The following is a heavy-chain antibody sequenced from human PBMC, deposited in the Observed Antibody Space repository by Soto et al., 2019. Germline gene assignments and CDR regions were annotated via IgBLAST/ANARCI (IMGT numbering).Heavy chain of an antibody. CDR2: IHHSGRI. Sequence: QVQLQESGPGLVKPSGTLSLTCAVSGDSISSDKWWSWVRQPPGKGLEWIGEIHHSGRINYNPSLQXRVTILVEKSKNQVSLELSSMTAADTAVYYCARGGDWQFDYWGQGTLVTVSS. J-gene: IGHJ4*02. CDR1: GDSISSDKW. V-gene: IGHV4-4*02. CDR3: ARGGDWQFDY. D-gene: IGHD2-21*02.